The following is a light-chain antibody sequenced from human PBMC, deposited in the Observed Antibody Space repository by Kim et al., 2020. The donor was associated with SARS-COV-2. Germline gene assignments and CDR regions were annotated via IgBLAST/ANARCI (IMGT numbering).Light chain of an antibody. CDR2: DAF. J-gene: IGKJ1*01. CDR1: QRISSS. V-gene: IGKV3-15*01. Sequence: VYPGERVPRSCRASQRISSSLAWYQHKPGQPPRLLIYDAFNRATGVPARFSVSGSGTEFTLTISSLQSEDFAVYYCQRYDNWPWAFGQGTKVDIK. CDR3: QRYDNWPWA.